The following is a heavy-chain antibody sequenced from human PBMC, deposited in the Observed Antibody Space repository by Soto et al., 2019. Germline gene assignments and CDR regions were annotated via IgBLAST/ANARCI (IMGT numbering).Heavy chain of an antibody. CDR2: IYYSGGP. CDR3: ARERLDDDYYYYGMDV. CDR1: GRSISSYY. Sequence: QVQLQESGPGLVKPSETLSLTCTVSGRSISSYYWSWIRQPPGKGLECIGYIYYSGGPHYHPSLKSRLTISVDTSKNQCSLKLSSVTAADTAVYYCARERLDDDYYYYGMDVWGQGSTVTVCS. D-gene: IGHD1-1*01. J-gene: IGHJ6*02. V-gene: IGHV4-59*01.